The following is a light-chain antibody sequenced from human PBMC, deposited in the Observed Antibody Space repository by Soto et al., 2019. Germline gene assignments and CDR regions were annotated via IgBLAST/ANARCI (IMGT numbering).Light chain of an antibody. CDR2: EVI. CDR1: SSDIGAYNY. V-gene: IGLV2-14*01. CDR3: SSYRGSTTLSVI. J-gene: IGLJ2*01. Sequence: QSALTQPASVSGSPGQSITISCTGISSDIGAYNYVSWYQQYPGKAPKLVIYEVISRPSGVSNRFSGSKSGNTASLTISGLQADDEGDYYCSSYRGSTTLSVIFGGGTKLTVL.